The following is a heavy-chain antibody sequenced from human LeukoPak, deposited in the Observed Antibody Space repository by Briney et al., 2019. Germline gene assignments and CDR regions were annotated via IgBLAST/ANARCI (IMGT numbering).Heavy chain of an antibody. J-gene: IGHJ4*02. D-gene: IGHD4-17*01. CDR1: GFTLSSYW. Sequence: GGSLELSRAASGFTLSSYWMSWVRQAPGKGLEWVANIKQDGSEKYYVDSVKGRFTISRDNAKNSLYLQMNSLRAEDTAVYYCARAIYGDYAFFDYWGQGTLVTVSS. V-gene: IGHV3-7*01. CDR2: IKQDGSEK. CDR3: ARAIYGDYAFFDY.